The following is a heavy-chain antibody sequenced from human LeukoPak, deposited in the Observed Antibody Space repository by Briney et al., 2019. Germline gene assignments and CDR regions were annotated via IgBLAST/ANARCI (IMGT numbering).Heavy chain of an antibody. CDR2: IYPGDSDT. CDR1: GYSFTSYW. J-gene: IGHJ4*02. V-gene: IGHV5-51*01. CDR3: ARHTGRCSGGSCYGVY. Sequence: GESLKISCKGSGYSFTSYWIGWVRQMPGKGLEWMGIIYPGDSDTRYSPSLQGQVTISADKSISTAYLQWSSLKASDTAMYYCARHTGRCSGGSCYGVYWGQGTLVTVSS. D-gene: IGHD2-15*01.